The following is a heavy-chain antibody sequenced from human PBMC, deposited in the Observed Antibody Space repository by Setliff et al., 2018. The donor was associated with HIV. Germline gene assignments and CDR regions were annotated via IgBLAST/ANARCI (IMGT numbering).Heavy chain of an antibody. CDR2: IYTSGST. CDR1: GDSISTYC. D-gene: IGHD3-22*01. J-gene: IGHJ4*02. Sequence: SETLSLTCTVSGDSISTYCWTWIRQPPGKGLEWIGNIYTSGSTNYNPSLKSRVTISVDTSKNQFSLKLSSVTAADTAVYYCARDRDESSGYSESWGQGTLVTVSS. V-gene: IGHV4-4*09. CDR3: ARDRDESSGYSES.